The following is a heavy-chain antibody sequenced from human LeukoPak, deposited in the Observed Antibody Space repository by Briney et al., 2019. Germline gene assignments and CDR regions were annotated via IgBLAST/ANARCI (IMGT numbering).Heavy chain of an antibody. CDR2: IIPILGIA. CDR1: GGTFSSYA. J-gene: IGHJ4*02. CDR3: AREGGWSPWYFDY. D-gene: IGHD6-19*01. V-gene: IGHV1-69*04. Sequence: GASVKVSCKASGGTFSSYAISWVRQAPGQGLEWMGRIIPILGIANYAQKFQGRVTITADKSTSTAYMELSSLRSEDTAVYYCAREGGWSPWYFDYWGQGTLVTVYS.